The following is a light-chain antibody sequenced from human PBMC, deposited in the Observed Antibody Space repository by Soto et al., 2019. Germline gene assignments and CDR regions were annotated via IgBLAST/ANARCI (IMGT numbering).Light chain of an antibody. V-gene: IGKV3-20*01. CDR1: QSVDSNY. CDR2: AAT. Sequence: EIVLTQSPGTLSLSPGERATLSCRASQSVDSNYLAWYQQKPGQAPRLLIYAATSRATGIPDRFSGSGSGTDFTLTISRLEPEDCAVYYCQKYGSSSTFGGGTKVEIK. J-gene: IGKJ4*01. CDR3: QKYGSSST.